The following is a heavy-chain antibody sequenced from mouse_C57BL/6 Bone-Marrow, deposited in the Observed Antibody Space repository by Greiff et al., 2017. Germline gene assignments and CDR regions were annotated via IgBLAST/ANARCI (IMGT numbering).Heavy chain of an antibody. Sequence: EVQLQQSGAELVKPGASVKLSCPASGFNINDYYMYWVKQRTEQGLEWIGRIDPGDGETKYAAKFQGKATITADTSSNTAYLQLSSLTSEDTAVYYCARRDSNYFAWFAYWGQGTLVTVSA. D-gene: IGHD2-5*01. CDR2: IDPGDGET. J-gene: IGHJ3*01. V-gene: IGHV14-2*01. CDR1: GFNINDYY. CDR3: ARRDSNYFAWFAY.